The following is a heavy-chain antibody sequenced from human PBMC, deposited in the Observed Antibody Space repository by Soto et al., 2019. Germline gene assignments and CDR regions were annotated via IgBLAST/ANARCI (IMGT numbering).Heavy chain of an antibody. CDR1: GFTFSSHA. J-gene: IGHJ4*02. CDR3: ARDLGDWKFDY. CDR2: ISYDGSNQ. D-gene: IGHD1-1*01. V-gene: IGHV3-30-3*01. Sequence: QVQVVESGGGVVQPGRSLRLSCAASGFTFSSHAMHWVRQAPGKGLEWVAFISYDGSNQHYADSVKGRFTISRDNSENTLYLKMNSLRGEDTAMYYCARDLGDWKFDYWGQGTLVTVSS.